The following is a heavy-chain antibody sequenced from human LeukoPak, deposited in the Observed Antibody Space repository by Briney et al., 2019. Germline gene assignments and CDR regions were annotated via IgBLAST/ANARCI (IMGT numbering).Heavy chain of an antibody. V-gene: IGHV3-48*03. CDR3: ARRTETFDI. CDR2: ISRSGTTI. J-gene: IGHJ3*02. D-gene: IGHD1-14*01. CDR1: GFTFSSYE. Sequence: PGGSLRLSCAASGFTFSSYEMNWVRQAPGKGLEWVSSISRSGTTIYYADSVKGRLTISRDNRKNSLYLQMNSLRAEDTAVYYCARRTETFDIWGQGTMVTVSS.